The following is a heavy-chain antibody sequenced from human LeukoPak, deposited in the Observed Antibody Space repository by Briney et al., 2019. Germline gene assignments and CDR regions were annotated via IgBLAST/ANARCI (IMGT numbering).Heavy chain of an antibody. CDR2: IYTGRST. Sequence: SETLSLTCTGSGGSISSGSDYWSWIRQPAGKALAWIGRIYTGRSTNYNPSLKSRVTISVDTSKNQFSLKLSSVTAADTVVYYCARAAIRADAFDIWGQGTMVTVSS. D-gene: IGHD2-2*02. J-gene: IGHJ3*02. CDR1: GGSISSGSDY. CDR3: ARAAIRADAFDI. V-gene: IGHV4-61*02.